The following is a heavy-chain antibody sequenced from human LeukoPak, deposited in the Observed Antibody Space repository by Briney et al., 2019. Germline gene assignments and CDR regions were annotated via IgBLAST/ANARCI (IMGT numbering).Heavy chain of an antibody. D-gene: IGHD4-17*01. CDR2: VTGSGGST. CDR3: AKDPYGDYSWFDP. V-gene: IGHV3-23*01. J-gene: IGHJ5*02. CDR1: GFTFSSYA. Sequence: GGSLRLSCAASGFTFSSYAMSWVRQAPGKGLEWVSAVTGSGGSTYDADSVKGRFTISRDNSKNTLYLQMNSPRAEDTAVYYCAKDPYGDYSWFDPWGQGTLVTVSS.